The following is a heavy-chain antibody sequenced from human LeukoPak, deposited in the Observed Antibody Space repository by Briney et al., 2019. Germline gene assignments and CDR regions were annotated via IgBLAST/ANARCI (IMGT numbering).Heavy chain of an antibody. Sequence: PGGSLRLSCAASGFTFSSYSMNWVRQAPGKGLEWVSSISSSSSYIHYADSVKGRFTISRDNAKNSLYLEMNSLRAEDTAVYYCAREGVEYSYGRNAAGDYFDYWGQGTLVTVSS. CDR2: ISSSSSYI. CDR1: GFTFSSYS. J-gene: IGHJ4*02. CDR3: AREGVEYSYGRNAAGDYFDY. V-gene: IGHV3-21*01. D-gene: IGHD5-18*01.